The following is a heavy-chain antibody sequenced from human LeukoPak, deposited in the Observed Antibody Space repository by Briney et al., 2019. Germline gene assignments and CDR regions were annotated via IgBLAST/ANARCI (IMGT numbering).Heavy chain of an antibody. V-gene: IGHV3-7*01. D-gene: IGHD2-21*01. Sequence: GGSLRLSCAASGFMFSSNWMSWVRLAPGKGLEWVANIKEDGTETYYVDSVKGRFTISRDNSKNTLYLQMNSLRAEDTAVYYCARGGEYTGFGDYWGQGTLVTVSS. CDR3: ARGGEYTGFGDY. CDR1: GFMFSSNW. J-gene: IGHJ4*02. CDR2: IKEDGTET.